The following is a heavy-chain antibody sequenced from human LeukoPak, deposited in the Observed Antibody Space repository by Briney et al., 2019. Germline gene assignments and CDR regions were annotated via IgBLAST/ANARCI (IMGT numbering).Heavy chain of an antibody. V-gene: IGHV3-66*01. J-gene: IGHJ3*02. D-gene: IGHD5-18*01. CDR1: GFIVSSNY. CDR2: IDSDGTT. CDR3: ARRERLGYSYGRGTLDI. Sequence: GGSLRLSCAASGFIVSSNYMSWVRQAPGKGLEWVSLIDSDGTTYYADSVKGRFTISRDTSKNTLYLQMNTLRAEDTAVYYCARRERLGYSYGRGTLDIWGQGTKVTVSS.